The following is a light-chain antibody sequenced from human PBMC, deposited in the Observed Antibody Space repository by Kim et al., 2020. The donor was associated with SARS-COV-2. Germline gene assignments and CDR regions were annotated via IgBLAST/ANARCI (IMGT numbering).Light chain of an antibody. J-gene: IGLJ3*02. Sequence: APGKKARITCGGNNIGRKSVHWYQQKPGQAPVLVIYYDSDRPSGIPERFSGSNSGNTATLTISRVEAGDEADYYCQVWDSSSDHRVFGGGTQLTVL. CDR2: YDS. CDR3: QVWDSSSDHRV. CDR1: NIGRKS. V-gene: IGLV3-21*04.